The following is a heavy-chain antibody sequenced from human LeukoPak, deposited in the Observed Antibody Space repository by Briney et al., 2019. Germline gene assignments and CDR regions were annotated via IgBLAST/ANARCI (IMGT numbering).Heavy chain of an antibody. CDR1: GYTLTELS. CDR3: ARDGTYRGYSSSWYVGPGWFDP. D-gene: IGHD6-13*01. J-gene: IGHJ5*02. Sequence: GASVKVSCKVSGYTLTELSMHWVRQAPGKGLEWMGGFDPEDGETIYAQKFQGRVTMTEDTSTDTAYMELRSLRSDDTAVYYCARDGTYRGYSSSWYVGPGWFDPWGQGTLVTVSS. CDR2: FDPEDGET. V-gene: IGHV1-24*01.